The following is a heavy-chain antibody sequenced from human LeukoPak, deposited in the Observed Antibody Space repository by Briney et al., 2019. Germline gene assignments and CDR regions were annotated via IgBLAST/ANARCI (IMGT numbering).Heavy chain of an antibody. J-gene: IGHJ5*02. Sequence: ASVKVSCKVSGYTLTELSMHWVRQAPGKGLEWMGGFDPEDGETIYAQKFQGRVTMTEDTSTDTAYMVLSSLRSEDTAVYYCAGQLLPNNWFDPWGQGTLVTVSS. D-gene: IGHD2-15*01. CDR3: AGQLLPNNWFDP. CDR2: FDPEDGET. V-gene: IGHV1-24*01. CDR1: GYTLTELS.